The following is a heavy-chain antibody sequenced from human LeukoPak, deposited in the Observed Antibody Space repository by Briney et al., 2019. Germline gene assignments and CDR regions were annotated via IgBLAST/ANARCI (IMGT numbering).Heavy chain of an antibody. CDR2: ISSSSSYK. J-gene: IGHJ4*02. CDR3: ARGTTTTFGMVPYYFDY. V-gene: IGHV3-21*01. D-gene: IGHD3-3*01. Sequence: GESLRLSCAASGFIFSTYSMNWVRQAPGKGLEWVSSISSSSSYKYYADSVKGRFTISRDNAKNSLYLQMNSLRAEDTAVYYCARGTTTTFGMVPYYFDYWGQGTLVTVSS. CDR1: GFIFSTYS.